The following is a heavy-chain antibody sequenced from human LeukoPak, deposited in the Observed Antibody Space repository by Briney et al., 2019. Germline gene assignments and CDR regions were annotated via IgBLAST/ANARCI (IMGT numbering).Heavy chain of an antibody. CDR3: ATDVRGYYDSSGYYSFDY. CDR2: FDPEDGET. Sequence: GASVKVSCKASGYTFTSYHMHWVRQAPGQGLEWMGGFDPEDGETIYAQKFQGRVTMTEDTSTDTAYMELSSLRSEDTAVYYCATDVRGYYDSSGYYSFDYWGQGTLVTVSS. J-gene: IGHJ4*02. V-gene: IGHV1-24*01. D-gene: IGHD3-22*01. CDR1: GYTFTSYH.